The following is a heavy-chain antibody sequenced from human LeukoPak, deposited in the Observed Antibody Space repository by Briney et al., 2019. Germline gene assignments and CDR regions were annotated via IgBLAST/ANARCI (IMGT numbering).Heavy chain of an antibody. CDR3: AKFYDTSTGYFDC. D-gene: IGHD3-9*01. CDR2: ISGGGGST. Sequence: PGGSLRLSCAASGFTFSSYAMSWVRQSPGKGLEWVSAISGGGGSTYYADSVKGRFTISRDNSKYTLYLQMNSLRAEDTAVYYCAKFYDTSTGYFDCWGQGSPVTVSS. V-gene: IGHV3-23*01. CDR1: GFTFSSYA. J-gene: IGHJ4*02.